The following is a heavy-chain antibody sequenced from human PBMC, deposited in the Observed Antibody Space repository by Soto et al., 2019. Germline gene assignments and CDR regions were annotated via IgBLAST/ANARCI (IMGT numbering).Heavy chain of an antibody. CDR1: GGSINSGAYY. D-gene: IGHD7-27*01. CDR2: VYYSGSA. Sequence: SETLSLTCTVSGGSINSGAYYWTWIRQHPGKGLEWIGHVYYSGSAYCTPSLRSRATISMDTSKNLFSLNLSSVTAADTAVYYCARIPYGSFWGYFDYWGQGALVTVSS. J-gene: IGHJ4*02. V-gene: IGHV4-31*03. CDR3: ARIPYGSFWGYFDY.